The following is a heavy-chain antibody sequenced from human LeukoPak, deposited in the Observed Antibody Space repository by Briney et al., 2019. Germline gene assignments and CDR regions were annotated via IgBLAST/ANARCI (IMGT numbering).Heavy chain of an antibody. Sequence: SQTLSLTCTVSGGPISSGSYYWSWIRQPAGKGLEWIGRIYTSGSANYNPSLKSRATISVDTSKNQFSLKLSSVTAADTAVYYCARWENYYYYMDVWGKGTTVTVSS. CDR1: GGPISSGSYY. CDR2: IYTSGSA. CDR3: ARWENYYYYMDV. J-gene: IGHJ6*03. D-gene: IGHD1-26*01. V-gene: IGHV4-61*02.